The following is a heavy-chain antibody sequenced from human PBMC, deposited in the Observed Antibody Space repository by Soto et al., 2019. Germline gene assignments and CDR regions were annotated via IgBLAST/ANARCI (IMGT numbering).Heavy chain of an antibody. V-gene: IGHV4-31*03. D-gene: IGHD6-6*01. CDR3: ARFGSSSWNWFDP. CDR2: IYYTGSA. CDR1: GGSIRSGGYY. Sequence: QVQLQESGPGLVKPSQTLSLTCTVSGGSIRSGGYYWSWIRQYPGKVLEWIGYIYYTGSACYNPYLESRVTISVDTSNNHFSLKLSSLTAADTSVYYWARFGSSSWNWFDPWGQGNLVNVSS. J-gene: IGHJ5*02.